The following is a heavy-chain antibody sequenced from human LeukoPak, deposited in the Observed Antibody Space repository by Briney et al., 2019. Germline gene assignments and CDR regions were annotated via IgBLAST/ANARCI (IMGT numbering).Heavy chain of an antibody. Sequence: SETLSLTCTVSGASISYYYWSWIRQPPGKGLEWIGYIDYSGNTNYNPSLKSRVAISVDTSKNQFSLKLSSVTAADTAVFYCARATSYGDYVDYWGQGTLVTVSS. V-gene: IGHV4-59*08. D-gene: IGHD4-17*01. J-gene: IGHJ4*02. CDR2: IDYSGNT. CDR3: ARATSYGDYVDY. CDR1: GASISYYY.